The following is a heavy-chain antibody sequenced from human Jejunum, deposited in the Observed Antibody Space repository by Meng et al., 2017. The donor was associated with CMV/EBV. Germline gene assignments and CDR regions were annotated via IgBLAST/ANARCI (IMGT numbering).Heavy chain of an antibody. CDR2: MRTDGSNK. D-gene: IGHD3-10*01. CDR1: FTFSAYG. V-gene: IGHV3-30*02. J-gene: IGHJ5*02. Sequence: FTFSAYGMHWVRQAPGKGLEWVAFMRTDGSNKFYGDSVKGRFTISRDNSRNTLFLQMTGLRGEDTAVYYCARALWFAEQYNWFDLWGQRTPVTVSS. CDR3: ARALWFAEQYNWFDL.